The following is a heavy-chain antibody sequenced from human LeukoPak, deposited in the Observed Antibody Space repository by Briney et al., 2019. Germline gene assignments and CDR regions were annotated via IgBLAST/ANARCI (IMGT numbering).Heavy chain of an antibody. CDR3: ARVSSSWQTFDY. CDR2: ISAYNGNT. D-gene: IGHD6-13*01. J-gene: IGHJ4*02. V-gene: IGHV1-18*04. Sequence: ASVKVSCKASGYTFTSYGISWVRQAPGQGLEWMGWISAYNGNTNYAQKLQGRVTMTTDTSTSTAYMELRSPRSDDTAVYYCARVSSSWQTFDYWGQGTLVTVSS. CDR1: GYTFTSYG.